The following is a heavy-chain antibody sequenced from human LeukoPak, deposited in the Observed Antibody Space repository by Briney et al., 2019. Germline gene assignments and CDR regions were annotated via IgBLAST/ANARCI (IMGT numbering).Heavy chain of an antibody. J-gene: IGHJ5*02. Sequence: SETLSLTCTVSGSSISSYYWSWIRQPAGKGLEWIGRIYISGSTNYNPSLKSRVTMSVDTSKNQFSLKLSSVTAADTAVYYCASYDSSGYNWFDPWGQGTLVTVSS. CDR3: ASYDSSGYNWFDP. CDR1: GSSISSYY. CDR2: IYISGST. D-gene: IGHD3-22*01. V-gene: IGHV4-4*07.